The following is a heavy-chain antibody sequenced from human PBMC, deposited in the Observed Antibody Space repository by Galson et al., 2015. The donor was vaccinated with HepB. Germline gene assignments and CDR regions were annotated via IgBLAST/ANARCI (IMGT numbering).Heavy chain of an antibody. CDR1: GFTFSTYS. Sequence: SLRLSCAASGFTFSTYSMNWVREAPGEGLEWISSISSSGRNTSYADSVKGRFTISRDNAKNSLYLQMNSLRAEATAVYYCARGRSSNSNTDVWGKGTTVTVSS. D-gene: IGHD4-11*01. CDR2: ISSSGRNT. CDR3: ARGRSSNSNTDV. J-gene: IGHJ6*03. V-gene: IGHV3-21*01.